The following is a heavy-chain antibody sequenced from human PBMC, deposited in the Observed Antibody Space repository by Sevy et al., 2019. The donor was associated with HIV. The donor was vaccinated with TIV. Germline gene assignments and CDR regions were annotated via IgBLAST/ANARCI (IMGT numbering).Heavy chain of an antibody. V-gene: IGHV3-33*08. CDR2: IWYDGTIK. Sequence: GGSLRLSCAASGFTFSSYVMHWVRQAPGKGLEWVALIWYDGTIKYYADSVKGRFTISRDNSKDTLFLQMNSLTPEDTAMYYCARGGGYFGGDCYSIDYWGQGALVTVSS. J-gene: IGHJ4*02. D-gene: IGHD2-21*02. CDR1: GFTFSSYV. CDR3: ARGGGYFGGDCYSIDY.